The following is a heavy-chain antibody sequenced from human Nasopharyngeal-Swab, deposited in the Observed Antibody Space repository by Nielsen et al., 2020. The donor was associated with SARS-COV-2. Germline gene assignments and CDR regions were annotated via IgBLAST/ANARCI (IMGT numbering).Heavy chain of an antibody. CDR3: LYGMDV. V-gene: IGHV3-30*03. Sequence: GESLTISCAASKFTFGNSGMNWVRQAPGKGLEWVAATSADESNKYYVDSVRGRFTISRDNSKNTLYLQMNNLRLEDTAVYFCLYGMDVWGQGTTVTVSS. CDR2: TSADESNK. CDR1: KFTFGNSG. J-gene: IGHJ6*02.